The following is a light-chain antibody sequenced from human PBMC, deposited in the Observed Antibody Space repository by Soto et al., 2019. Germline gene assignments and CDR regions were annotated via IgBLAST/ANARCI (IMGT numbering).Light chain of an antibody. CDR2: GVS. CDR3: CSYAGVNTFYV. Sequence: QSVLTQPASVSGSPLQSITISCTGTSSDVGSYNLVSWYQQHPGKAPKLMIYGVSKRPSGVSDRFSGSKSGDTASLTISGLQAEDEADYYCCSYAGVNTFYVFGTGTKVTVL. V-gene: IGLV2-23*02. CDR1: SSDVGSYNL. J-gene: IGLJ1*01.